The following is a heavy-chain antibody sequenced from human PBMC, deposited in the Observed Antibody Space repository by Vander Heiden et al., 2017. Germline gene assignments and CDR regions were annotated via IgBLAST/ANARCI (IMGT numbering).Heavy chain of an antibody. J-gene: IGHJ3*02. CDR1: GCTGSNNA. CDR3: TKDKFRMALADAFDI. V-gene: IGHV3-23*01. D-gene: IGHD2-8*01. Sequence: EVHLLESGGGVVQPGGYLRLSCAPCGCTGSNNAMSWVRQAPGKGLEWVSGISGTDESTSYADSVKGRFTISRDKSKNTLYLQMDSLRVEDTALYYCTKDKFRMALADAFDIWGQGTMVTVSS. CDR2: ISGTDEST.